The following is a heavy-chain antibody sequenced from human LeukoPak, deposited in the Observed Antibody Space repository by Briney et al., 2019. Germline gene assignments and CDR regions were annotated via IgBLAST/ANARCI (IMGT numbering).Heavy chain of an antibody. D-gene: IGHD4-17*01. CDR3: ARGERETTGWYFDL. Sequence: SETLSLTCSVSSGPISTYHWNWIRQPAGKGLEWIGRIYRSGSTNYNPSLNSRVVMSVDTSKNQFSLKLNSVTAADTAIYYCARGERETTGWYFDLWGRGTLVTVSS. V-gene: IGHV4-4*07. J-gene: IGHJ2*01. CDR2: IYRSGST. CDR1: SGPISTYH.